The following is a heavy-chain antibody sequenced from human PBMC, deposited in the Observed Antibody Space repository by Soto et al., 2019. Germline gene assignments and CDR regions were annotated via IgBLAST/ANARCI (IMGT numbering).Heavy chain of an antibody. CDR2: VNSDGSIT. CDR1: GFTFSSYW. CDR3: ARVGATTWY. Sequence: VGSLRLSCAASGFTFSSYWMHWVRQAPGKGLVWVSRVNSDGSITNYADAVKGRFTISRDNAKNTLYLQMDGLRAEDTAVYYCARVGATTWYWGQGTLVTVSS. V-gene: IGHV3-74*01. J-gene: IGHJ4*02. D-gene: IGHD1-26*01.